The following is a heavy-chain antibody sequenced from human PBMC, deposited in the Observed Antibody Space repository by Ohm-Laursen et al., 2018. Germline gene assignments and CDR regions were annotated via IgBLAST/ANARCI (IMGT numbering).Heavy chain of an antibody. CDR2: IESDGSKT. D-gene: IGHD2-15*01. CDR3: ASLRYCSGGSCNIDS. CDR1: GFTFNSFG. J-gene: IGHJ4*02. V-gene: IGHV3-74*01. Sequence: SLRLSCAASGFTFNSFGIHWVRQAPGKGLVWVSHIESDGSKTTYADSVRGRFTISRDNAKNTLYLQMNSLRAEDTAVYYCASLRYCSGGSCNIDSWGQGTLVTVSS.